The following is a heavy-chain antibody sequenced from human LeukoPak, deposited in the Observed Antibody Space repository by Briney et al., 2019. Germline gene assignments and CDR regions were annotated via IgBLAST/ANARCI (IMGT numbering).Heavy chain of an antibody. CDR2: ISYDGSNK. CDR3: AKADYCDSSAPSEIDY. J-gene: IGHJ4*02. V-gene: IGHV3-30*18. Sequence: PGGSLRLSCAASGFTFSSYGMHWVRQAPGKGLEWVAVISYDGSNKYYADSVKGRFTISRDNSKNTLYLQMNSLRAEDTAVYYCAKADYCDSSAPSEIDYWGQGTLVTVSS. D-gene: IGHD3-22*01. CDR1: GFTFSSYG.